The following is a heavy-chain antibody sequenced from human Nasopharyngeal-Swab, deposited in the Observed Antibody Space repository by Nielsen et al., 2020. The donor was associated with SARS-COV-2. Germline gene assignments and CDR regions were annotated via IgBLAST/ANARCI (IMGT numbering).Heavy chain of an antibody. J-gene: IGHJ6*02. D-gene: IGHD2-21*02. V-gene: IGHV1-46*01. Sequence: VRQMPGKGLEWMGIINPSGGSTSYAQKFQGRVTMTRDTSTSTVYMELSSLRSEDTAVYYCAKDAPLFQVTYYGMDVWGQGTTVTVSS. CDR3: AKDAPLFQVTYYGMDV. CDR2: INPSGGST.